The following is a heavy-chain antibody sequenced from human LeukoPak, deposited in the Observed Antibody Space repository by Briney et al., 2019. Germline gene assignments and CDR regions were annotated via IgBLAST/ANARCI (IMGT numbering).Heavy chain of an antibody. V-gene: IGHV1-58*02. Sequence: SVKVSCKASGFTFTSSAMQWVRQARGQRREWIGWIVVGSGNTNYAQKFQERVTITRDMAKSTAYMELSSLRSEDTGVYYCAADFGSNGMDVWGQGTTVTVSS. CDR3: AADFGSNGMDV. CDR1: GFTFTSSA. CDR2: IVVGSGNT. D-gene: IGHD2-15*01. J-gene: IGHJ6*02.